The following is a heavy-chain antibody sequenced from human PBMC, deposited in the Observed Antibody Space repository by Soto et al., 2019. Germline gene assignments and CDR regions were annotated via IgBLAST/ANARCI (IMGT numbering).Heavy chain of an antibody. J-gene: IGHJ4*02. CDR3: ARYTAVADPYYFDY. CDR1: GFNFATYS. D-gene: IGHD6-19*01. CDR2: ISDGVDRA. V-gene: IGHV3-23*01. Sequence: GGSLRLSCGASGFNFATYSMSWVRQAPGKGLEWVAGISDGVDRAYYGDSVKGRFTISRDTSKNMLYLHMNSLRAEDTAIYYCARYTAVADPYYFDYWGQGTLVTVSS.